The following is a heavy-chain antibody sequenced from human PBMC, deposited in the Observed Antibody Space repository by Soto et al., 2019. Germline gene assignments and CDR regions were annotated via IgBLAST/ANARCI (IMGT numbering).Heavy chain of an antibody. Sequence: EVQLWESGGGLVQPGGSLRLSCAASGFTFSSYAMSWVRQAPGKGLEWVSDISGSGGSTYYADSVKGRFTISRDKSKNTLYLQMNSLRAEATAVYYCANDRLVWFGELLSGFDYWGQGTLVTVSS. J-gene: IGHJ4*02. CDR2: ISGSGGST. V-gene: IGHV3-23*01. CDR1: GFTFSSYA. CDR3: ANDRLVWFGELLSGFDY. D-gene: IGHD3-10*01.